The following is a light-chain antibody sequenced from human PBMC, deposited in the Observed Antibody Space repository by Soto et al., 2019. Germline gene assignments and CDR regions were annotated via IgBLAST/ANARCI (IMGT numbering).Light chain of an antibody. CDR3: SSYTGSSTFV. CDR1: SRDVGGYDY. V-gene: IGLV2-14*01. J-gene: IGLJ1*01. CDR2: DVN. Sequence: QSALTQPASVSGSPGQSITISCTGTSRDVGGYDYVSWYQQLPGKAPKLLIYDVNNRPSGVSHRFSGSKSGNTASLTISGLQAEYEADYYCSSYTGSSTFVFGTGTKLTVL.